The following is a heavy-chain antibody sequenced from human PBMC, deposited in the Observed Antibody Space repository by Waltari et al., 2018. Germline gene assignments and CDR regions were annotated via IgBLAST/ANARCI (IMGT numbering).Heavy chain of an antibody. CDR1: GGSFSGYY. Sequence: QVQLQQWGAGLLKPSETLSLTCAVYGGSFSGYYWSWIRQPPGQGLEWIGEINHSGSTNYNPSLKSRVTISVDTSKNQFSLKLSSVTAADTAVYYCARGESSSWSRPFDYWGQGTLVTVSS. D-gene: IGHD6-13*01. J-gene: IGHJ4*02. CDR2: INHSGST. CDR3: ARGESSSWSRPFDY. V-gene: IGHV4-34*01.